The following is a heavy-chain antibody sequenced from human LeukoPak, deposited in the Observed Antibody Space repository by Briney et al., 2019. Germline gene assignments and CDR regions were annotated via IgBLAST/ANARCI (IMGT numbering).Heavy chain of an antibody. Sequence: GGSLRLSCSAPGFIFSDYYISSIRQAPGRGQEWDLYMSSSGSTIYSADSVKGRYATSRDNAKNSLYLQMNSRRAEDTAVYYCARDRRQWLGADAFDIWGEGTMVTVSS. CDR1: GFIFSDYY. D-gene: IGHD6-19*01. CDR2: MSSSGSTI. J-gene: IGHJ3*02. CDR3: ARDRRQWLGADAFDI. V-gene: IGHV3-11*01.